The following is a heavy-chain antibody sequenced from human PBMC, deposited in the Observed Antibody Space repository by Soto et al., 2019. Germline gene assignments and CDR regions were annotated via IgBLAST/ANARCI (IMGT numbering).Heavy chain of an antibody. CDR1: GFTFSSYG. V-gene: IGHV3-30*18. CDR3: AKDPLRYYDILTGPDY. J-gene: IGHJ4*02. D-gene: IGHD3-9*01. CDR2: ISYDGSNK. Sequence: GGSLRLSCAASGFTFSSYGMHWVRQAPGKGLEWVAVISYDGSNKYYADSVKGRFTISRDNSKNTLYLQMNSLRAEDTAVYYCAKDPLRYYDILTGPDYWGQGTXVTVSS.